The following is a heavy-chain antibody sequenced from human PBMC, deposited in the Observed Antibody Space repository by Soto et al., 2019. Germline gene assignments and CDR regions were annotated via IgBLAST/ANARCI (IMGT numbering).Heavy chain of an antibody. J-gene: IGHJ4*02. V-gene: IGHV1-69*01. D-gene: IGHD3-3*01. Sequence: QVQLVQSGAEVKKPGSSVKVSCKASGGTFSSYAISWVRQAPGQGLEWMGGIIPIFGTANYAQKFQGRVTITADEATSTAYVELSSLRPEDTAVYYCARDRGITIFVVDTGVFHYWGQGPLVTVSS. CDR1: GGTFSSYA. CDR3: ARDRGITIFVVDTGVFHY. CDR2: IIPIFGTA.